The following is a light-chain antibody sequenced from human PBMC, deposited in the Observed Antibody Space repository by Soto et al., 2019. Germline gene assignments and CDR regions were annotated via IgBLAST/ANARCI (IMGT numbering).Light chain of an antibody. Sequence: DIQLTQSPSLLSASVGDGVTITCRASQGFSKSVAWYQQKPGKAPKLLIYAASTLQSGVPSRFSGSGSGPEFTLTISSLQPEDFATYYCQQAETFGQGTRLEI. J-gene: IGKJ2*01. CDR2: AAS. CDR1: QGFSKS. V-gene: IGKV1-9*01. CDR3: QQAET.